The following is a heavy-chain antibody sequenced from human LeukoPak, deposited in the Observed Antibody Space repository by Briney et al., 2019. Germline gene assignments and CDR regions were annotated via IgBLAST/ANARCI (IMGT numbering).Heavy chain of an antibody. Sequence: SETLSLTCTVSGGFISSYYWSWIRQPPGKGLEWIGYIYYSGSTNYNPSLQSRVTISVDTSKNQFSLKLSSVTAADTAVYYCARVGYSSGWYEAFDIWGQGTMVTVSS. CDR3: ARVGYSSGWYEAFDI. CDR2: IYYSGST. CDR1: GGFISSYY. J-gene: IGHJ3*02. V-gene: IGHV4-59*01. D-gene: IGHD6-19*01.